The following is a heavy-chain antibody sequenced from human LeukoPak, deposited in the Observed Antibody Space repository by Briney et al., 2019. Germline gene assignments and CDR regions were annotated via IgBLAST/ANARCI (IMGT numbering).Heavy chain of an antibody. CDR3: AKVRAPNGWFNSDY. CDR2: ISGSGGST. CDR1: GFTFSSYG. D-gene: IGHD6-19*01. V-gene: IGHV3-23*01. Sequence: PGRSLRLSCAASGFTFSSYGMHWVRQAPGKGLEWVSAISGSGGSTYYTDSVKGRFTISRDNSKNTLYLQMNSLRVEDTAAYYGAKVRAPNGWFNSDYWGQGTLVTVCS. J-gene: IGHJ4*02.